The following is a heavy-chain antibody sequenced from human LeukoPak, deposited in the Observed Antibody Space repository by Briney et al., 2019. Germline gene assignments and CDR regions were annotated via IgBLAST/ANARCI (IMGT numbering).Heavy chain of an antibody. CDR2: ISWNSGSI. J-gene: IGHJ3*02. CDR3: AKSSGIVVVPAAPGGAFDI. V-gene: IGHV3-9*01. D-gene: IGHD2-2*01. Sequence: GGSLRLSCAASGFTFDDYAMHCVRQAPGKGLEWVSGISWNSGSIGYADSVKGRFTISRDNAKNSLYLQMNSLRAEDTALYYCAKSSGIVVVPAAPGGAFDIWGQGTMVTVSS. CDR1: GFTFDDYA.